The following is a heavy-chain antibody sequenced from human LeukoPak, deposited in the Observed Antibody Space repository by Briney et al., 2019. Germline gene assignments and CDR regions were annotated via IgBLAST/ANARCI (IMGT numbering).Heavy chain of an antibody. J-gene: IGHJ4*02. D-gene: IGHD3-22*01. V-gene: IGHV1-2*02. CDR3: ARGPNYYDSSGYYIDY. Sequence: EASVKVSCKASGYTFTSYYMHWVRQAPGQGLEWMGWINPNSGGTNYAQKFQGRVTMTRDTSISTAYMELNRLKSDDTVVYYCARGPNYYDSSGYYIDYWGQGTLVTVSS. CDR1: GYTFTSYY. CDR2: INPNSGGT.